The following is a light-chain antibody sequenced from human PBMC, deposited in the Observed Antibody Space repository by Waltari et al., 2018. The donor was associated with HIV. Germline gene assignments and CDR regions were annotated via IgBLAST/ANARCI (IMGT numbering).Light chain of an antibody. J-gene: IGLJ2*01. V-gene: IGLV3-21*04. CDR2: YDS. Sequence: YLLPHPPSVSVAPGKTATLTGGGDRPATKSVHWYQQKSGQAPQLIIYYDSDRPSGIPERFSGSNSGSTATLTISRVEAGDEADYYCEVWDETRNHVVFGGGTKLFAL. CDR3: EVWDETRNHVV. CDR1: RPATKS.